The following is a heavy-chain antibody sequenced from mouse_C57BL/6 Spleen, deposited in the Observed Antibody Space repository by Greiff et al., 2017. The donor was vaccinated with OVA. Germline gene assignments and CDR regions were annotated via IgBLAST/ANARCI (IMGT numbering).Heavy chain of an antibody. CDR3: ARLRGNYEYFDV. Sequence: VQLQQSGPELVKPGASVKISCKASGYSFTGYYMNWVKQSPEKSLEWIGEINPSTGGTTYNQKFKAKATLTVDKSSSTAYMQLKSLTSEDSAVYYCARLRGNYEYFDVWGTGTTVTVSS. J-gene: IGHJ1*03. V-gene: IGHV1-42*01. CDR2: INPSTGGT. CDR1: GYSFTGYY. D-gene: IGHD2-1*01.